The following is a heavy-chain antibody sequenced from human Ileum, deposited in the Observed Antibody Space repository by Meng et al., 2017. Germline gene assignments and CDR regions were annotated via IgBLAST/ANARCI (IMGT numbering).Heavy chain of an antibody. Sequence: QLQLQESGPGLVKPSETLSLMCTVSGGSISSSSHCCDWIRQPPGKGLEWIGSICYSGNTYYNPSLRSRVTISVDTSKDQFSLKLTSVTAADTAVYYCARERRHYYGSGSFDYWGQGTLVTVSS. CDR2: ICYSGNT. D-gene: IGHD3-10*01. CDR3: ARERRHYYGSGSFDY. J-gene: IGHJ4*02. V-gene: IGHV4-39*07. CDR1: GGSISSSSHC.